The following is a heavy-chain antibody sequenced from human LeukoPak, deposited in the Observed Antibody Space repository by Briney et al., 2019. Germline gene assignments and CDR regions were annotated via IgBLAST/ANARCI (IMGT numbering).Heavy chain of an antibody. CDR2: IYYSGST. D-gene: IGHD2-2*02. Sequence: PSETLSLTCTVSGGSISSSSYYWGWIRQPPGKGLEWIGGIYYSGSTYYNPSLKSRVTISVDTSKNQFSLKLSSVTAADTAVYYCAVYCSSTSCYISEDFDYWGQGTLVTVSS. V-gene: IGHV4-39*01. CDR3: AVYCSSTSCYISEDFDY. CDR1: GGSISSSSYY. J-gene: IGHJ4*02.